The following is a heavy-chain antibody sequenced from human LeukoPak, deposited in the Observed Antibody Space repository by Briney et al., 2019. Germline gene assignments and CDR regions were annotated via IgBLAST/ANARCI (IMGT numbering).Heavy chain of an antibody. D-gene: IGHD3-10*01. CDR3: AGHSMVRGVRTNWFDP. CDR2: IYTSGST. V-gene: IGHV4-4*07. J-gene: IGHJ5*02. Sequence: PSETLSLTCTVSGGSISSYYWIWIRQPAGKGLEWIGRIYTSGSTNYNPSLKSRVTMSVDTSKNQFSLKLSSVTASDTAVYYCAGHSMVRGVRTNWFDPWGQGTLVTVSS. CDR1: GGSISSYY.